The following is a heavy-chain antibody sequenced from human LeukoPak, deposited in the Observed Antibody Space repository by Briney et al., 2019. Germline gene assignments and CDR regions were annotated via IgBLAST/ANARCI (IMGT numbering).Heavy chain of an antibody. J-gene: IGHJ3*02. Sequence: SETLSHTCAVSGGSISSGGYSWSWIRQPPGKGLEWIGYIYHSGSTYYNPSLKSRVTISVDRSKNQFSLKLSSVTAADTAVYYCARHRGKDAFDIWGQGTMVTVSS. CDR3: ARHRGKDAFDI. CDR1: GGSISSGGYS. V-gene: IGHV4-30-2*01. CDR2: IYHSGST.